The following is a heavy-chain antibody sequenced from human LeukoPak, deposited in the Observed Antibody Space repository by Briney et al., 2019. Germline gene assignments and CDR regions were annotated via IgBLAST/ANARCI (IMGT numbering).Heavy chain of an antibody. V-gene: IGHV3-66*03. CDR1: GFTVSSNY. D-gene: IGHD6-13*01. CDR2: IYSSGST. J-gene: IGHJ5*02. CDR3: ARDLRSSSWYNWFDP. Sequence: GGSLRLSCAASGFTVSSNYMSWVRQAPGKGLEWVSVIYSSGSTYYADSVKGRFTISRDNSKNTLYLQMNSLRAEDTAVYYCARDLRSSSWYNWFDPWGQGTLVTVSS.